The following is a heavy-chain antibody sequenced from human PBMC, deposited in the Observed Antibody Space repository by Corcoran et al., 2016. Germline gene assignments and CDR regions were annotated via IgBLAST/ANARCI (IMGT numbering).Heavy chain of an antibody. V-gene: IGHV3-15*07. CDR1: GFTFSNAW. CDR2: IKSKTDGGTT. Sequence: EVQLVESGGGLVKPGGSLRLSCAASGFTFSNAWMNWVRQAPGKGLEWVGHIKSKTDGGTTDYAAPVKGRFTISRDDSKNTLYVQMTSLKTEDTAVYFWTTGSYFDHWGQGTLVTVSS. J-gene: IGHJ4*02. D-gene: IGHD1-26*01. CDR3: TTGSYFDH.